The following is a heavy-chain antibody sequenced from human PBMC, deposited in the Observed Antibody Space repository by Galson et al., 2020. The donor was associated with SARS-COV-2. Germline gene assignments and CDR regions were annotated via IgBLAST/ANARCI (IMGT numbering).Heavy chain of an antibody. Sequence: GESLKISCAASGFTFSSYYMNWVRQAPGKGLEWVSAISSTTVYKYYADSVKGRFTISRDNAEKVLYLQMDSLRVEDTAMYFCASGDFSTSSKWAPHWFDPWGQGTQVTVSS. D-gene: IGHD4-4*01. CDR1: GFTFSSYY. J-gene: IGHJ5*02. V-gene: IGHV3-21*01. CDR3: ASGDFSTSSKWAPHWFDP. CDR2: ISSTTVYK.